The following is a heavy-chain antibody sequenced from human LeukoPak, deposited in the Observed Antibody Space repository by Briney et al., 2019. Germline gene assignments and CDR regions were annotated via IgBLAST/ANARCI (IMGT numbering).Heavy chain of an antibody. CDR3: ARVHDSSGYYGMNAFDI. J-gene: IGHJ3*02. CDR1: GYTFTGYY. Sequence: GASVKVSCKASGYTFTGYYMHWVRQAPGQGLEWMGWINPNSGGTNYAQKFQGRVTMTRDTSISTAYMELSRLRSDDTAVYYCARVHDSSGYYGMNAFDIWGQGTMVTVSS. V-gene: IGHV1-2*02. CDR2: INPNSGGT. D-gene: IGHD3-22*01.